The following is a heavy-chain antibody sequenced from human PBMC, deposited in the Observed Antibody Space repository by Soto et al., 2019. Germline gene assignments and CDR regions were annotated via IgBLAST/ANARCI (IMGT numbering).Heavy chain of an antibody. CDR1: GGTFSTYA. J-gene: IGHJ4*02. V-gene: IGHV1-69*01. Sequence: QVQLVQSGAEVKKPGSSVKVSCKASGGTFSTYAIDWVRQAPGQGLEWMGGIIPLFGTAKYAQNFQGRITITADESTNTAYMELRSLRSQDTAVYYCARGVHYYSSGYSYFYWGQGTLVTVSS. CDR2: IIPLFGTA. CDR3: ARGVHYYSSGYSYFY. D-gene: IGHD3-22*01.